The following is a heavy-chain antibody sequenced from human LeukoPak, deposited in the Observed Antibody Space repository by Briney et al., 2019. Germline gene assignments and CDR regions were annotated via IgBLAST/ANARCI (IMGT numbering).Heavy chain of an antibody. CDR3: TSGPIQQWLYYGMDV. J-gene: IGHJ6*02. CDR1: GFTFGDHA. D-gene: IGHD5-18*01. Sequence: GGSLRLSCTASGFTFGDHAMSWVRQAPGEGLEWVGFIRSNTYGGTTEYAVSVKGRFTISRDDYKTIAYVQMNSLKTEDTAVYYCTSGPIQQWLYYGMDVWGQGTTVTVSS. CDR2: IRSNTYGGTT. V-gene: IGHV3-49*04.